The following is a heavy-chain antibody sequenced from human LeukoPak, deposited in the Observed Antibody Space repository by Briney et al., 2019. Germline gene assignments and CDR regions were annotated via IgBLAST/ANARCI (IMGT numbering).Heavy chain of an antibody. J-gene: IGHJ6*02. D-gene: IGHD4-17*01. CDR2: TDSDGSDI. CDR3: TRDRRYGGMDV. CDR1: GFTFSAYW. V-gene: IGHV3-74*01. Sequence: GGSLRLSCAASGFTFSAYWMHWVRQAPGEGLVWVSRTDSDGSDISYADSVKGRFTMPRDNAKNTLFLQMNSLRVEDTAVYYCTRDRRYGGMDVWGQGTTVTVSS.